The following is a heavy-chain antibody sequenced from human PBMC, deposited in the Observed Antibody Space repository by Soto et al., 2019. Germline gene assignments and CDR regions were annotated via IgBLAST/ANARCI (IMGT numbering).Heavy chain of an antibody. J-gene: IGHJ4*02. CDR1: AFTFSTYS. CDR3: GRITDYCSSSTCSYPFDY. Sequence: TGGSLRLSCAASAFTFSTYSMNWVRQAPGKGLEWVASIDSSSVYIYYADSVKGRFTISRDNAKNSLYLQMNSLRAEDTAVYYCGRITDYCSSSTCSYPFDYWGQGTLVTVSS. CDR2: IDSSSVYI. V-gene: IGHV3-21*01. D-gene: IGHD2-2*01.